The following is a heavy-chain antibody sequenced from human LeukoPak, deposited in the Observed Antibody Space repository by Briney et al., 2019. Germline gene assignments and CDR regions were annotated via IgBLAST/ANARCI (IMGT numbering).Heavy chain of an antibody. CDR1: GFILSDAW. D-gene: IGHD6-19*01. CDR2: IKSNIDGGTT. CDR3: TSGYSSGWFFIDY. J-gene: IGHJ4*02. Sequence: KAGGSLRLSCAASGFILSDAWMSWVRQAPGKGLEWVGRIKSNIDGGTTDYAAPVKGRFTISRDDSKNTLYLQMNSLKTEDTAMYYCTSGYSSGWFFIDYWGQGTLVTVSS. V-gene: IGHV3-15*01.